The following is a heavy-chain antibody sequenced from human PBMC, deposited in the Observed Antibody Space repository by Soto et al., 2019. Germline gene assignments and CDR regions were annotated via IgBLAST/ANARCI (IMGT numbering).Heavy chain of an antibody. CDR2: ISYSGKP. V-gene: IGHV4-61*01. CDR3: ARDLGGRALSFFYFDN. J-gene: IGHJ4*02. Sequence: QVQLQESGPGLMKPSETLSRSCSVSGGSVNSGSHYWIWIRQPPAKTLEWIGQISYSGKPDLTPSLRSRVILSSDASKNPFSLRLTSVTAANTAVYYCARDLGGRALSFFYFDNWGQGTLVTVSS. CDR1: GGSVNSGSHY. D-gene: IGHD2-15*01.